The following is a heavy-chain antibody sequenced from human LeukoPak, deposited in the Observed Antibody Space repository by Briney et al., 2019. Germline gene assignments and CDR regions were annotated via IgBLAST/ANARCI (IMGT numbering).Heavy chain of an antibody. D-gene: IGHD2/OR15-2a*01. CDR1: GFTFSSYS. V-gene: IGHV3-48*04. CDR3: ARPLWQNSRGGVGFDY. J-gene: IGHJ4*02. Sequence: GGSLRLSCAASGFTFSSYSMNWVRQAPGKGLEWVSYISSSSSTIYYADSVKGRFTISRDNAKNSLYLQMNSLRAEDTAVHYCARPLWQNSRGGVGFDYWGQGTLVTVSS. CDR2: ISSSSSTI.